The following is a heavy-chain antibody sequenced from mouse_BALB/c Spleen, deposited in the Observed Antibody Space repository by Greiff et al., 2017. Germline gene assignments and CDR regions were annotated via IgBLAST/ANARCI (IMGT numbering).Heavy chain of an antibody. Sequence: LQQPGSELVRPGASVKLSCKASGYTFTSYWMHWVKQRPGQGLEWIGNIYPGSGSTNYDEKFKSKATLTVDTSSSTAYMQLSSLTSEDSAVYYCTILHLWDAMDYWGQGTSVTVSS. CDR2: IYPGSGST. CDR1: GYTFTSYW. V-gene: IGHV1S22*01. D-gene: IGHD1-1*01. CDR3: TILHLWDAMDY. J-gene: IGHJ4*01.